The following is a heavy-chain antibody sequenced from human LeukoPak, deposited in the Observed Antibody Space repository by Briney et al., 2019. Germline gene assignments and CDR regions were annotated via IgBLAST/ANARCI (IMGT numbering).Heavy chain of an antibody. J-gene: IGHJ4*02. V-gene: IGHV7-4-1*02. CDR1: GYTFTSYA. CDR3: ARTGLAAAGRGVDY. CDR2: INTNTGNP. D-gene: IGHD6-13*01. Sequence: ASVKVSCKASGYTFTSYAMNWVRQAPGQGLEWMGWINTNTGNPTYAQGFTGRVVFSLDTSVSTAYLQMSSLNAEDTAVYYCARTGLAAAGRGVDYWGQGTLVTVSS.